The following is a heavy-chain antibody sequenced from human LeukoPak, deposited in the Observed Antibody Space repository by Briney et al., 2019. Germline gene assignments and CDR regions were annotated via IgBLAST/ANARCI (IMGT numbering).Heavy chain of an antibody. Sequence: LSLTCAVYGGSFSGYYWSWIRQAPGKGLEWVSHISSSGSTIYYADSVKGRFTISRDNAKNSLYLQMNSLRAEDTAVYYCARIDILTGYGYEHLDFWGQGTLVTVSS. CDR2: ISSSGSTI. CDR1: GGSFSGYY. D-gene: IGHD3-9*01. V-gene: IGHV3-11*01. J-gene: IGHJ4*02. CDR3: ARIDILTGYGYEHLDF.